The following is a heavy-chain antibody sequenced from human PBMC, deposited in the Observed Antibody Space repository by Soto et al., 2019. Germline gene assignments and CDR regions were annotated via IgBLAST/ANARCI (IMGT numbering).Heavy chain of an antibody. CDR1: GGSISSYY. CDR3: ARLYYYDSSGSPSIDY. CDR2: IYYSGST. Sequence: QVQLQESGPGLVKPSETLSLTCTVSGGSISSYYWSWIRQPPGKGLEWIGYIYYSGSTNYNPSLKSRVTISVDTSKNQFSLKLGSVTAADTAVYYCARLYYYDSSGSPSIDYWGQGTLVTVSS. D-gene: IGHD3-22*01. V-gene: IGHV4-59*08. J-gene: IGHJ4*02.